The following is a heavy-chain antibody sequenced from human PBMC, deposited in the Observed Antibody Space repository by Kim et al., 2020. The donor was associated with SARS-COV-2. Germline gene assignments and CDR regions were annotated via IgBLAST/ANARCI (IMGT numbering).Heavy chain of an antibody. V-gene: IGHV1-2*02. Sequence: ASVKVSCKASGYTFTGYYMHWVRQAPGQGLEWMGWINPNTGGPNYAQKFPGRVTMTMDTSISTAYMQLGSLRSDDTAVYYCARQKGCWCASVFYWWQGTL. J-gene: IGHJ4*02. CDR2: INPNTGGP. CDR1: GYTFTGYY. CDR3: ARQKGCWCASVFY. D-gene: IGHD2-8*02.